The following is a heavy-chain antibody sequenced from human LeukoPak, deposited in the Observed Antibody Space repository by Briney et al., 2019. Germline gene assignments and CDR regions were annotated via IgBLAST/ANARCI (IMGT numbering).Heavy chain of an antibody. Sequence: ASVKVSCKAFGYSFTGYYIHWVRQAPGQGLEWMGWISAYNGNTNYAQKLQGRVTMTTDTSTSTAYMELRSLRSDDTAVYYCARGLEWLTRRHTWFDPWGQGTLVTVSS. D-gene: IGHD3-3*01. CDR1: GYSFTGYY. V-gene: IGHV1-18*04. CDR2: ISAYNGNT. J-gene: IGHJ5*02. CDR3: ARGLEWLTRRHTWFDP.